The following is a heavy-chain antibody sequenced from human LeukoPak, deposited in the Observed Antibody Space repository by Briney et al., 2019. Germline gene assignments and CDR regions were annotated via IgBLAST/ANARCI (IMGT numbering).Heavy chain of an antibody. CDR3: AKDWGMVGAHSYYYGMDV. D-gene: IGHD1-26*01. V-gene: IGHV1-18*01. Sequence: VASVKVSCKASGYTFTSYGISWVRQAPGQGLEWMGWISAYNGNTNYAQKLQGRVTMTTDTSTSTAYMELRSLRSDDTAVYYCAKDWGMVGAHSYYYGMDVWGQGTTVTVSS. CDR2: ISAYNGNT. CDR1: GYTFTSYG. J-gene: IGHJ6*02.